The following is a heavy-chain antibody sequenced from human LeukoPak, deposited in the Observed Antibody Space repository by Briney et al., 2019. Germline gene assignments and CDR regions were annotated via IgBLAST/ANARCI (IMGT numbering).Heavy chain of an antibody. CDR3: GRYGLGYYYMDV. CDR2: ISSSSSYI. D-gene: IGHD6-19*01. J-gene: IGHJ6*03. CDR1: GFTFSSYN. V-gene: IGHV3-21*01. Sequence: GGSLRLSCAASGFTFSSYNMNWVRQAPGKGLEWVSSISSSSSYIYYADSVKGRFTISRDNAKNSLYLQMNSLRAEDTAVYYCGRYGLGYYYMDVWGKGTTVTVSS.